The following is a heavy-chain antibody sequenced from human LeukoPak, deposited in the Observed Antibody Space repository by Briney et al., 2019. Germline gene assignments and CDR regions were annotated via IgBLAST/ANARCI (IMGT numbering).Heavy chain of an antibody. J-gene: IGHJ4*02. CDR1: GYTLTELC. D-gene: IGHD6-13*01. V-gene: IGHV1-24*01. CDR3: ALGHSSSWDY. Sequence: ASVKVSCKASGYTLTELCMHWVRQAPGKGLEWMGGFDPEDGETIYAQKFQGRVTMTEDTSTDTAYMELSSLRSEDTAVYYCALGHSSSWDYWGQGTLVTVSS. CDR2: FDPEDGET.